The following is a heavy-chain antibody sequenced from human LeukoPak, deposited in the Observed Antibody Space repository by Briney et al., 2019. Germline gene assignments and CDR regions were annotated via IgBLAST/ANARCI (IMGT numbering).Heavy chain of an antibody. Sequence: TSSETLSLTCTVSGGSISSYLWSWIRQPPGKGLEWIGYISYSGSTNYNPSLKSRVTISVDTSKNQFSLKLTSVTAADTAVYYCARGYSSSWYFNWFDPWGQGTLVTVSS. CDR3: ARGYSSSWYFNWFDP. CDR2: ISYSGST. J-gene: IGHJ5*02. D-gene: IGHD6-13*01. V-gene: IGHV4-59*08. CDR1: GGSISSYL.